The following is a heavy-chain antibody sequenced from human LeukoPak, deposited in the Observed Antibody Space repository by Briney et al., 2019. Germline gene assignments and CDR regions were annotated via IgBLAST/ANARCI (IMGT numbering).Heavy chain of an antibody. V-gene: IGHV4-31*03. Sequence: SETLSLTCTVSGVSISSGGYYWSWIRQHPGKGLEWIGYIYYNPSLKSRVTISVDTSKNQFSLKLSSVTAADTAVYYCARGEGSLYYFDYWGQGTLVTVSS. D-gene: IGHD1-26*01. CDR3: ARGEGSLYYFDY. CDR2: IYY. J-gene: IGHJ4*02. CDR1: GVSISSGGYY.